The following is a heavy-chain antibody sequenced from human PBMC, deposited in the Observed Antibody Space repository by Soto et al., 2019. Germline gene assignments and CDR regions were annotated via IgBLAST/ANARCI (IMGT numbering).Heavy chain of an antibody. CDR1: GWTFTNYW. J-gene: IGHJ6*02. D-gene: IGHD2-8*01. Sequence: GESLKISFKGSGWTFTNYWIGWVRQMPGKGLEWMGIIYPGDSDTRYSPSFQGQVTISADKSISTAYLQWSSLTASDTAMYYCARHRNQGRDYCTNGVCYVYYSYGLDVWGQGTTVTVSS. CDR2: IYPGDSDT. V-gene: IGHV5-51*01. CDR3: ARHRNQGRDYCTNGVCYVYYSYGLDV.